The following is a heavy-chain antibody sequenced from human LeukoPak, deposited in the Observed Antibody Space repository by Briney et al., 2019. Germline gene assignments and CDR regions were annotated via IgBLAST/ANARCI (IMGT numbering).Heavy chain of an antibody. D-gene: IGHD4-17*01. CDR3: ARHDPTVTTSLDY. CDR1: GGSISSYY. V-gene: IGHV4-59*08. J-gene: IGHJ4*02. CDR2: IYYSGST. Sequence: PSETLSLTCAVSGGSISSYYLSWIRQPPGKGLEWIGSIYYSGSTNYNPSLKSRVTISVDTSKNQFSLKLSSVTAADTAVYYCARHDPTVTTSLDYWGQGTLVTVSS.